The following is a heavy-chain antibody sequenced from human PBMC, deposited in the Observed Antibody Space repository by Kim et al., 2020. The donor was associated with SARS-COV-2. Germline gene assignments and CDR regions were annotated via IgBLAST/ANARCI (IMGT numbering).Heavy chain of an antibody. D-gene: IGHD3-10*01. CDR3: ARFFYGSGSDAFDI. Sequence: ADSVKGRFTISRDNSKNTLYLQMNSLRAEDTAVYYCARFFYGSGSDAFDIWGQGTMVTVSS. J-gene: IGHJ3*02. V-gene: IGHV3-66*01.